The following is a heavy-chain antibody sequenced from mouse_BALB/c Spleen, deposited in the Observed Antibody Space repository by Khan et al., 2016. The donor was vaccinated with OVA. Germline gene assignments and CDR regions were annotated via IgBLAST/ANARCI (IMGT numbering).Heavy chain of an antibody. V-gene: IGHV9-3*02. Sequence: QIQLVQSGPELKKPGETVKISCKASGYTFTNYGVNWVKQAPGKGLKWMGWINTNIGEPTYAEEFKGRFDFSLETSATTAFLQINNLKNEDTATYFCARRFRTAYPLYYYPMDYWGQGTSVTVSS. D-gene: IGHD1-2*01. J-gene: IGHJ4*01. CDR1: GYTFTNYG. CDR2: INTNIGEP. CDR3: ARRFRTAYPLYYYPMDY.